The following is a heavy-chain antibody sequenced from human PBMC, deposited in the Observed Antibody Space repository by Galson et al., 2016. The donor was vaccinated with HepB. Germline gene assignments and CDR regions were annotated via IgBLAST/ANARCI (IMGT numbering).Heavy chain of an antibody. J-gene: IGHJ4*02. CDR2: IWLDGRST. CDR3: ATKRHGSGWSIDS. CDR1: GFTFSAFG. V-gene: IGHV3-33*01. Sequence: SLRLSCAASGFTFSAFGMHWVRQAPGKGLEWVAVIWLDGRSTYYADSVKGRFTISRDISKNTLYLQMNSLKPGDTALYYCATKRHGSGWSIDSWGQGTLVTVSS. D-gene: IGHD6-19*01.